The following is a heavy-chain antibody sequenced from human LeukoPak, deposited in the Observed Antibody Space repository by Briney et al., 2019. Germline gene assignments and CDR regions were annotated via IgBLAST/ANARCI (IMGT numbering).Heavy chain of an antibody. CDR2: INPNSGGT. J-gene: IGHJ5*02. CDR3: ARVDYDYIWGSYPHYWFDP. CDR1: GYTFTGYY. D-gene: IGHD3-16*02. V-gene: IGHV1-2*02. Sequence: ASVKVSCKASGYTFTGYYMHWVRQAPGQGLGWMGWINPNSGGTNYAQKFQGRVTMTRDTSISTAYMELSRLRSDDTAVYYCARVDYDYIWGSYPHYWFDPWGQGTLVTVSS.